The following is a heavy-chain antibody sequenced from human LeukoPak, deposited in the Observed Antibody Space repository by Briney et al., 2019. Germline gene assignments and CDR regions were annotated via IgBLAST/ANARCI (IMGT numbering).Heavy chain of an antibody. D-gene: IGHD2-21*01. J-gene: IGHJ4*02. CDR3: ARLQGDSTAVFDY. CDR1: GGSISGDY. Sequence: SETLSLTCTVSGGSISGDYWSWIRQPPGKGLEWVAYIYYGGGTNYNPSLKSRATIAVDTSKNQFSLRLTSVTAADTAVYYCARLQGDSTAVFDYWGRGTLVSVSS. V-gene: IGHV4-59*01. CDR2: IYYGGGT.